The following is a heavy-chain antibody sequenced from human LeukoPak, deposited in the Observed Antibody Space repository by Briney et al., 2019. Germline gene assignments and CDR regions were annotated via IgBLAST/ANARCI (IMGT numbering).Heavy chain of an antibody. CDR3: AKDRPCSSRSLES. D-gene: IGHD6-13*01. Sequence: GGSLRLSCAASGFTFSSYGMHWVRQAPGKGLEWVAFIRYDGSNKYYADSVKGRFTISRDNSKNTLYLQMNSLRAEDTAVYYCAKDRPCSSRSLESWGQGTLVTVSS. CDR2: IRYDGSNK. J-gene: IGHJ4*02. CDR1: GFTFSSYG. V-gene: IGHV3-30*02.